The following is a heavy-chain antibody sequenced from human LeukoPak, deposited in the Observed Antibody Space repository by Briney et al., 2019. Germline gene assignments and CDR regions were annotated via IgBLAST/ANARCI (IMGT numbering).Heavy chain of an antibody. CDR1: GFPFSGYS. CDR2: ISSSSSYI. J-gene: IGHJ5*02. V-gene: IGHV3-21*01. CDR3: ARDRGSSGWSPKFDP. D-gene: IGHD6-19*01. Sequence: GGSLRLSCAGSGFPFSGYSMNLVRQTPGKGLEWVSSISSSSSYIYHADSVKGRFTISRDNAKNSLYLQMNSLRAEDTAVYYCARDRGSSGWSPKFDPWGEGTLVTVSS.